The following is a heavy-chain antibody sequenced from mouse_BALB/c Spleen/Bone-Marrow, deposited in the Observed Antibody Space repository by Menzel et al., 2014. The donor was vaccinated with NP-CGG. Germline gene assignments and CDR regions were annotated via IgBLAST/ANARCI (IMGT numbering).Heavy chain of an antibody. J-gene: IGHJ2*01. Sequence: VKLVESGVDLVQRGVSLRLSCATSGFTFTDYYMNWVRQPPGKALEWLGFIRNKANGYTTEYSASVKSRFTISRDNSQNILYLQMNTLRADDSATYYCARDKGRVFFDYWGQGTTPTISS. CDR2: IRNKANGYTT. CDR1: GFTFTDYY. V-gene: IGHV7-3*02. CDR3: ARDKGRVFFDY.